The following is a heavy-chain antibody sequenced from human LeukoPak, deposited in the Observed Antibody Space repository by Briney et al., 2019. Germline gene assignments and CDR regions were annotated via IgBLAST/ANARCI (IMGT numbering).Heavy chain of an antibody. CDR1: GFTFTSSA. CDR2: IVVGSGNT. Sequence: ASVKVSCKASGFTFTSSAVQWVRRARGQRLEWIGWIVVGSGNTNYAQKFQERVTITRDMSTSTAYMELSSLRSEDTAVYYCAAASSPMIADLWGQGTLVTVSS. J-gene: IGHJ5*02. D-gene: IGHD3-22*01. CDR3: AAASSPMIADL. V-gene: IGHV1-58*01.